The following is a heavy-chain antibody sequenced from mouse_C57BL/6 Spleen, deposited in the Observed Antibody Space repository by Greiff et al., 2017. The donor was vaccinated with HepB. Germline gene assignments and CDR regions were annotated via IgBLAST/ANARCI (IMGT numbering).Heavy chain of an antibody. V-gene: IGHV1-52*01. D-gene: IGHD1-1*01. CDR3: ARWDYGSPYAMDY. CDR1: GYTFTSYW. Sequence: QVQLQQPGAELVRPGSSVKLSCKASGYTFTSYWMHWVKQRPIQGLEWIGNIDPSDSETHYNQKFKDKATLTVDKSSSTAYMTLSSLTSEDSAVYYCARWDYGSPYAMDYWGQGTSVTVSS. CDR2: IDPSDSET. J-gene: IGHJ4*01.